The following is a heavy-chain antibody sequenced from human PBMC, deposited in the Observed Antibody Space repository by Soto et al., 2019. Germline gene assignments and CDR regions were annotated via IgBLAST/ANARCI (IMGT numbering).Heavy chain of an antibody. J-gene: IGHJ6*02. Sequence: EVQLVESGGGLVKPGGSLRLSCAVSGFSFDSYSMSWVRQAPGQGLEWLASLSSGSFYIFHADSIRGRFTISRDDAKNLLFLQMNSLTIEDTATYYCAREANTIYAPHGLDVWGQGTAVTVSS. CDR3: AREANTIYAPHGLDV. V-gene: IGHV3-21*01. CDR2: LSSGSFYI. D-gene: IGHD3-3*01. CDR1: GFSFDSYS.